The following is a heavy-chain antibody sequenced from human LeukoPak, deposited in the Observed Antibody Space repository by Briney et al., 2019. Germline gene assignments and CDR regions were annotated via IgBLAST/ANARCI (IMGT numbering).Heavy chain of an antibody. CDR3: AKCWRVVSGNWYLSFDS. CDR1: GFAFSSYA. Sequence: GGSLRLSCAASGFAFSSYAMSWVRQTPGKGLEWVSSISDRGDETYYADSVRGRFTISRDNSKNTLYLQMKSLGGDDTALYYCAKCWRVVSGNWYLSFDSWGQGTLVTVSS. CDR2: ISDRGDET. D-gene: IGHD6-13*01. V-gene: IGHV3-23*01. J-gene: IGHJ4*02.